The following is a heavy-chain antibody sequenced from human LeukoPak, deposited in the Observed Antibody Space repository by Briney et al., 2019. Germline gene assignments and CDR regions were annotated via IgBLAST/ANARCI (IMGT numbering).Heavy chain of an antibody. CDR3: ARGGSKTYYYGSGTGRWFDP. CDR2: INHSGST. CDR1: GGSFSGYY. V-gene: IGHV4-34*01. Sequence: SETLSLTCAVYGGSFSGYYWSWIRQPPGMGLEWIGEINHSGSTNYNPSLKSRVTISVDTSKNQFSLKLSSVTAADTAVYYCARGGSKTYYYGSGTGRWFDPWGQGTLVTVSS. J-gene: IGHJ5*02. D-gene: IGHD3-10*01.